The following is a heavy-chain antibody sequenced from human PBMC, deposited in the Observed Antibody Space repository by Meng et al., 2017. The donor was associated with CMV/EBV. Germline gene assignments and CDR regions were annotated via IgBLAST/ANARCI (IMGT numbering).Heavy chain of an antibody. CDR1: GFTFSSYG. V-gene: IGHV3-30*02. CDR2: IWYDGSNK. CDR3: AKDVRLWRRIAAAGLDY. Sequence: GESLKISCAASGFTFSSYGMHWVRQAPGKGLEWVAVIWYDGSNKYYADSVKGRFTISRDNSKNTLYLQMNSLRAEDTAVYYCAKDVRLWRRIAAAGLDYWGQGTLVTVSS. J-gene: IGHJ4*02. D-gene: IGHD6-13*01.